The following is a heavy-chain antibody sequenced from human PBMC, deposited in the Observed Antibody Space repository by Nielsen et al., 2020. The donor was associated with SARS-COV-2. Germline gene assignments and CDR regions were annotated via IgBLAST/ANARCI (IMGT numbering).Heavy chain of an antibody. CDR3: ASSLRPAHYFGSESSHFFLMDV. CDR1: GGSFGNSA. Sequence: SVKVSCKASGGSFGNSAISWVRQVPGQGLEWVGGIIPMFRTANYGERLQDRLTITAEKSTTTAYMELSGLRSEDTAVYYCASSLRPAHYFGSESSHFFLMDVWGQGTTVIVSS. J-gene: IGHJ6*02. CDR2: IIPMFRTA. V-gene: IGHV1-69*06. D-gene: IGHD3-10*01.